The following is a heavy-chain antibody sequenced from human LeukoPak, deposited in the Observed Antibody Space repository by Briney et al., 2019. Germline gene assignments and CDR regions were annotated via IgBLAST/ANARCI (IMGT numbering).Heavy chain of an antibody. CDR3: TTDGVGVEGATYDN. D-gene: IGHD1-26*01. V-gene: IGHV3-15*04. J-gene: IGHJ4*02. CDR1: GFTFINAW. Sequence: SGGSLRLSCAASGFTFINAWMAWVRQAPGKGLEWVGRIEAKAHGGTIEYAAPVKGRFTISRDDSKNTLYLQMNSLKTEDTAVYYCTTDGVGVEGATYDNWGQGTLVSVSS. CDR2: IEAKAHGGTI.